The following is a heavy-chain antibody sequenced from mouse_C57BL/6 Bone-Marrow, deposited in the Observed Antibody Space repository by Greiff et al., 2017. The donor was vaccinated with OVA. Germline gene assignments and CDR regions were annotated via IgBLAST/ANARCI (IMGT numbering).Heavy chain of an antibody. CDR2: IDPSDSET. V-gene: IGHV1-52*01. CDR3: ARSGYDVYYCDY. J-gene: IGHJ2*01. D-gene: IGHD2-2*01. CDR1: GYTFTSYW. Sequence: QVHVKQSGAALVRPGSSVKLSCKASGYTFTSYWMHWVKQRPIQGLEWIGNIDPSDSETHYNQKFKDKATLTVDKSSSTAYMQLSRLTSEDSAVYDCARSGYDVYYCDYWGQGTTLTVSS.